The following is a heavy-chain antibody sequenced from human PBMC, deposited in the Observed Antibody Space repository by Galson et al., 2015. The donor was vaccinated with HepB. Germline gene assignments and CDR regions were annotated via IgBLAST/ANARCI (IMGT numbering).Heavy chain of an antibody. Sequence: SLRLSCAASGFTFRSYCMSWVRQAPGKGLEWVANIKEDGGEKYYVDSVKGRFTISRDNAKNSLYLQMNSLRAEDTAVYYYARGDRRSIFGVVFSKGLDVWGQGTTVTVSS. V-gene: IGHV3-7*05. CDR3: ARGDRRSIFGVVFSKGLDV. CDR1: GFTFRSYC. J-gene: IGHJ6*02. D-gene: IGHD3-3*01. CDR2: IKEDGGEK.